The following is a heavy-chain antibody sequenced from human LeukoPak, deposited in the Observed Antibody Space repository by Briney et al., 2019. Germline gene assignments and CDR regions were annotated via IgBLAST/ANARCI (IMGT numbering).Heavy chain of an antibody. V-gene: IGHV3-7*03. Sequence: GGSLRLSRAASGFTFSSSAMSWVRQVPGKGLEWVANIKQDGSEKSYVESVRGRFTISRDNAKNSLYLQLNSLRAEDTALYYCARDNPPDYWGQGTLVTVSS. CDR2: IKQDGSEK. CDR1: GFTFSSSA. J-gene: IGHJ4*02. CDR3: ARDNPPDY.